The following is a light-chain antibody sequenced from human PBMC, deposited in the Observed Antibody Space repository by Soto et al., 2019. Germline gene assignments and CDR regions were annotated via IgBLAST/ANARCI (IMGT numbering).Light chain of an antibody. CDR3: QQHSNSVFT. CDR1: QSVSSY. J-gene: IGKJ3*01. CDR2: DAS. Sequence: EIVLPQSPATLSLSPGARATLSCRAIQSVSSYLAWYQQKPGQAPRLLIYDASNSTTGNPARLSGGGSGTDCTLTISSLEPEDFEVYYCQQHSNSVFTFGPGTKVDIK. V-gene: IGKV3-11*01.